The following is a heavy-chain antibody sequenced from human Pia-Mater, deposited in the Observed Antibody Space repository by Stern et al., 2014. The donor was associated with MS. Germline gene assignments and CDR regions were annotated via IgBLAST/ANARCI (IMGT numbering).Heavy chain of an antibody. J-gene: IGHJ5*02. Sequence: QVQLVQSGSELKKPGASVKVSCKASGYTFTNYAINWVRQAPGQGLEWMGWINTDTGNPTYAQDFTGRFVFSLDTSVSTAYLQIGSLKSEDTAVYYCARYINGVLVDPWGQGTLVTVSS. D-gene: IGHD2-8*01. CDR1: GYTFTNYA. CDR2: INTDTGNP. V-gene: IGHV7-4-1*01. CDR3: ARYINGVLVDP.